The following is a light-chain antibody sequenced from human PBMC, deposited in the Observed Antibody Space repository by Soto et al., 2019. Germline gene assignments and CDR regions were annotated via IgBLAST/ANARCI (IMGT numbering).Light chain of an antibody. CDR1: QSVSSYY. CDR3: QQRSNSPLIT. V-gene: IGKV3D-20*02. J-gene: IGKJ5*01. CDR2: AAS. Sequence: EIVLTQSPGTLSLSPGERATLSCRASQSVSSYYLAWYQQKPGQAPRLLIYAASSRATGIPDRFSGGGSGTDFTLTISSLEPEDFAVYYCQQRSNSPLITFGQGTRLEIK.